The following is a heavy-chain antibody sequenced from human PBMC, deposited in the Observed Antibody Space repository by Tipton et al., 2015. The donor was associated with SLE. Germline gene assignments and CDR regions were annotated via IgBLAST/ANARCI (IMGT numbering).Heavy chain of an antibody. V-gene: IGHV4-59*01. CDR1: GGSISSYY. D-gene: IGHD3-10*01. CDR2: IYYSGST. Sequence: TLSLTCTVYGGSISSYYWSWIRQPPGKGLEWIGYIYYSGSTNYNPSLKSRVTISVDTSKNQVSLRLTSVTAADTAVYTCAKNSGSYYFDDWGQGTLVTVSS. J-gene: IGHJ4*02. CDR3: AKNSGSYYFDD.